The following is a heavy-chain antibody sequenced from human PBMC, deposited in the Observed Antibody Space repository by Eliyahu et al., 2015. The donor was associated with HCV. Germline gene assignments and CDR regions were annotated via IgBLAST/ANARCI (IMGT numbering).Heavy chain of an antibody. CDR3: ARESSGYYRLFDY. V-gene: IGHV3-23*01. J-gene: IGHJ4*02. Sequence: EVQLLESGGGLAQPGGSLRLSCAASGFXXSTYAMXWVRQAPGKGLEWVSSISYSGDNTYYADSVKGRFIISRDNSKNTVHLQMNSLRAEDTAVYYCARESSGYYRLFDYWGQGNPVTVSS. D-gene: IGHD3-22*01. CDR1: GFXXSTYA. CDR2: ISYSGDNT.